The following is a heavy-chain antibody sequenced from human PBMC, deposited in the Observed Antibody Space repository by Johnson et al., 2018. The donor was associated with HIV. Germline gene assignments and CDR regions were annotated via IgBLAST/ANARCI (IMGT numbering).Heavy chain of an antibody. D-gene: IGHD2-2*02. Sequence: QVQLVESGGGVVQPRRSLRLSCAASGFIFSGFGLHWVRQAPGKGLEWVAVISYDGSNKDYADSVKGRFTISRDNSKNTLYLQMNSLRAEDTAVYYCARPSLYGVGWAFDIWGQGTMVTVSS. CDR2: ISYDGSNK. V-gene: IGHV3-30*03. CDR3: ARPSLYGVGWAFDI. J-gene: IGHJ3*02. CDR1: GFIFSGFG.